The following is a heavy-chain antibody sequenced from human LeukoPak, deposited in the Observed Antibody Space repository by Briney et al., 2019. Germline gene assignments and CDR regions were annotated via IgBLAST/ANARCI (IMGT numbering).Heavy chain of an antibody. CDR2: INPNSGGT. J-gene: IGHJ5*02. CDR3: ARGPLLWFGEHNWFDP. CDR1: GYTFTGYY. D-gene: IGHD3-10*01. Sequence: GASVKVSCKASGYTFTGYYMHWVRQAPGQGLEWMGWINPNSGGTNYAQKFQGRVTMTRDTSISTAYMELSRLRSDDTAVYYCARGPLLWFGEHNWFDPWGQGTLVTVSS. V-gene: IGHV1-2*02.